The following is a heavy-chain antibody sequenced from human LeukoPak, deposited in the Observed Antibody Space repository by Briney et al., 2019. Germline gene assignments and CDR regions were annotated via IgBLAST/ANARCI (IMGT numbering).Heavy chain of an antibody. CDR2: IWYDGSNK. CDR3: ARGIQLYYFDC. D-gene: IGHD5-18*01. Sequence: PGGSLRLSCAASGFTFSSYGMHWVRQAPGKGLEWVAVIWYDGSNKYYADSVKGRFTISRDNSKNTLYLQMNSLRAEDTAVYYCARGIQLYYFDCWGQGTLVTVSS. J-gene: IGHJ4*02. CDR1: GFTFSSYG. V-gene: IGHV3-33*01.